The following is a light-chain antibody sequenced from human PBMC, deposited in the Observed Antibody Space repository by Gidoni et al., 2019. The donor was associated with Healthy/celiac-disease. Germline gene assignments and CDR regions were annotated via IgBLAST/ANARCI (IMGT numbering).Light chain of an antibody. Sequence: SASVGDRVTITCRVSQGVSSYINWYWEESGKVPKLLINIASNLSSRVPTRFSGSVSGTDFTTNISRPLTGDVATYYGQRTYHALLTFGRGTKVEIK. CDR1: QGVSSY. J-gene: IGKJ4*01. V-gene: IGKV1-27*01. CDR3: QRTYHALLT. CDR2: IAS.